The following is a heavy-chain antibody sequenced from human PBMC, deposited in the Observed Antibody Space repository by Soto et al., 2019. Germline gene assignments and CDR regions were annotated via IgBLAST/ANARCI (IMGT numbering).Heavy chain of an antibody. CDR2: IYYSGST. V-gene: IGHV4-59*08. CDR3: ARGVTVFGLVSRFWFDP. J-gene: IGHJ5*02. CDR1: GGSISSYY. Sequence: SETLSLTCTVSGGSISSYYWSWIRQPPGKGLEWIGYIYYSGSTNYNPSLKSRVVISIDTSRNQFSLRLNSLTAADRAVYSCARGVTVFGLVSRFWFDPWGQGTVVTVSS. D-gene: IGHD3-3*01.